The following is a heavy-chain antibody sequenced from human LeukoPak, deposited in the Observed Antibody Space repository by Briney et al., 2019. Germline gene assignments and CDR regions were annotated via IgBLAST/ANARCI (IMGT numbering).Heavy chain of an antibody. V-gene: IGHV3-48*04. Sequence: GGSLRLSCAASGFTFSLFGMTWVRQAPGKGLEWISYISSSRRTINYADSVKGRFTISRDNAKSSLYLQMNNLRAEDTAVYNCARDGDSGGYYYGPFDNWGQGTLVTVSS. CDR3: ARDGDSGGYYYGPFDN. D-gene: IGHD3-22*01. J-gene: IGHJ4*02. CDR2: ISSSRRTI. CDR1: GFTFSLFG.